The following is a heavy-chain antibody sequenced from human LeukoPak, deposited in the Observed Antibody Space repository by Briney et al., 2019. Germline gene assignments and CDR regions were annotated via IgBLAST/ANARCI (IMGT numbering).Heavy chain of an antibody. CDR1: GGTFSSYA. J-gene: IGHJ6*02. Sequence: SVKVSCKASGGTFSSYAISWVRQAPGQGLEWMGGIIPIFGTANYAQKFQGRVTITADESTSTAYMELSSLRSEDTAVYYCGRSYGSGSFYYYYGMDVWGQGTTVTVSS. CDR3: GRSYGSGSFYYYYGMDV. D-gene: IGHD3-10*01. V-gene: IGHV1-69*13. CDR2: IIPIFGTA.